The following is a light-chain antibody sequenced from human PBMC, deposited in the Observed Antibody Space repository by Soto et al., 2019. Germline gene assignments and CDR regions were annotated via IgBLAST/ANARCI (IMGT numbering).Light chain of an antibody. CDR2: GAS. CDR1: QSVSSN. Sequence: EIVLTQSPATLSLSPGERATLSCTASQSVSSNLAWYQQKAGQAPRLLIYGASTRATGIPVRFSGSGSGTEFTLTISSLQSEDFAVYHCQQYNKWPRTFGQGTKVEIK. J-gene: IGKJ1*01. CDR3: QQYNKWPRT. V-gene: IGKV3-15*01.